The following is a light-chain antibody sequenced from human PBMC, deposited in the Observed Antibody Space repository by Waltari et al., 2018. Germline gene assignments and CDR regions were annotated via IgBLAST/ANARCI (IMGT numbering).Light chain of an antibody. V-gene: IGLV2-14*03. CDR3: SSYTGSTTYV. CDR1: NSDVGAYNF. J-gene: IGLJ1*01. CDR2: DVT. Sequence: QSALTQPASVSGSPGQSITISCTGTNSDVGAYNFVSWYQQFPGKAPKLLIYDVTTRPSGVAVHFACSKSGTTASLTISGLQAEDEADYFCSSYTGSTTYVFGTGTKVTVL.